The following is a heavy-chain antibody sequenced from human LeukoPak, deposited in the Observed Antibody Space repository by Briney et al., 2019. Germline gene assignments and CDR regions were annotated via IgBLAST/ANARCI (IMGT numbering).Heavy chain of an antibody. V-gene: IGHV3-7*02. J-gene: IGHJ6*02. Sequence: GGSLRLSCAASGFTFSNYWMTWVRQAPGKGLEWVANIKQDGNEKYYVDSVKGRFTISRDSAESSLYLQMNSLRAEDTAVYYCARARLLDYYGSGSYWRSRVGHYGMDVWGQGTTVTVSS. CDR1: GFTFSNYW. D-gene: IGHD3-10*01. CDR2: IKQDGNEK. CDR3: ARARLLDYYGSGSYWRSRVGHYGMDV.